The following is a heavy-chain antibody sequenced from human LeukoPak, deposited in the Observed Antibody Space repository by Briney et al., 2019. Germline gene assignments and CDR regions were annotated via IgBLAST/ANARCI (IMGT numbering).Heavy chain of an antibody. V-gene: IGHV3-23*01. J-gene: IGHJ4*02. Sequence: GGSLRLSCAASGFTFSNYAMSWVRQAPGKGLEWVSTLSGTGGSTYYADSVKGRSAISRDDSKNTLYLQMNNLKVEDTAVYYCAKGRCSGVGCDSFHSWGQGALVTVSS. D-gene: IGHD2-15*01. CDR2: LSGTGGST. CDR1: GFTFSNYA. CDR3: AKGRCSGVGCDSFHS.